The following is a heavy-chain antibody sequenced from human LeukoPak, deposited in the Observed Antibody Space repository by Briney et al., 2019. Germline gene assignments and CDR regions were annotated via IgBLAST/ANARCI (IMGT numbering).Heavy chain of an antibody. J-gene: IGHJ4*02. CDR2: ISPYNGHT. D-gene: IGHD6-19*01. V-gene: IGHV1-18*01. Sequence: GASVRVSCKASGYSFTSNGITWVRQAPGQGLEWMGWISPYNGHTNYAQEFQGRVTMTTDTSTTTAYMEVRSLRSDDTAVYYCARLWDSSGWSNDWGQGTLVTVSS. CDR3: ARLWDSSGWSND. CDR1: GYSFTSNG.